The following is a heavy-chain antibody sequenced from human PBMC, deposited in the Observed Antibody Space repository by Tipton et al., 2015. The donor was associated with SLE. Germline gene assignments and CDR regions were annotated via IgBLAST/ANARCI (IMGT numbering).Heavy chain of an antibody. D-gene: IGHD3-3*01. CDR2: IYYSGST. Sequence: TLSLTCTVSGGPISSGGYYWSWIRQHLGKGLEWIGYIYYSGSTHYNPSLKSRVTISVDTSKNQFSLKLSSVTAADTAVYYCARDTIFGVAHWGQGTLVTVSS. CDR3: ARDTIFGVAH. J-gene: IGHJ4*02. V-gene: IGHV4-31*03. CDR1: GGPISSGGYY.